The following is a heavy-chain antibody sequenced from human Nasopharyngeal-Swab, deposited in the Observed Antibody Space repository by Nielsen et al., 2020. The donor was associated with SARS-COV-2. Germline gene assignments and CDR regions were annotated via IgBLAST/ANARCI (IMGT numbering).Heavy chain of an antibody. CDR2: IVPALGLP. J-gene: IGHJ4*02. CDR1: GDTFTNSA. Sequence: SVKVSCKTSGDTFTNSAISWVRQAPGQGLEWVGGIVPALGLPNYAQKFRGRVTISADRSTTTSYLELSSLRSEDTAIYYCAREGEYGAYDAPDYWGQGTLVTVSS. D-gene: IGHD5-12*01. CDR3: AREGEYGAYDAPDY. V-gene: IGHV1-69*10.